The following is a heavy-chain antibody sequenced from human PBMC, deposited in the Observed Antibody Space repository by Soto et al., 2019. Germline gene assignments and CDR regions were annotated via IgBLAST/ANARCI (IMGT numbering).Heavy chain of an antibody. CDR3: ARAGALVVAATSVRRWDWFDP. J-gene: IGHJ5*02. V-gene: IGHV4-59*08. Sequence: SETLSLTCTVSGGSISSYYWSWIRQPPGKGLEWIGYIYYSGSTNYNPSLKSRVTISVDTSKNQLSLKLSSVAAADTAVYYCARAGALVVAATSVRRWDWFDPWGQGTLVTVSS. CDR2: IYYSGST. D-gene: IGHD2-15*01. CDR1: GGSISSYY.